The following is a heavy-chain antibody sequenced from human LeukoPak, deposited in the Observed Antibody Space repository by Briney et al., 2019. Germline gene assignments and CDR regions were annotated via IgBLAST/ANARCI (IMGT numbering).Heavy chain of an antibody. J-gene: IGHJ3*02. CDR3: AKQTHYGDYVRDAFDI. D-gene: IGHD4-17*01. CDR2: ISYDGSNK. V-gene: IGHV3-30*18. Sequence: GGSLRLSCAASGFTFSSYGMHWVRQAPGKGLEWVAVISYDGSNKYYADSVKGRFTISRDNSKNTLYLQMNSLRAEDTAVYYCAKQTHYGDYVRDAFDIWGQGTMVTVSS. CDR1: GFTFSSYG.